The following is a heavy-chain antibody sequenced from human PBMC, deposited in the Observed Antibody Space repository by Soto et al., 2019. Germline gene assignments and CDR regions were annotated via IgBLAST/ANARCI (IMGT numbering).Heavy chain of an antibody. CDR3: ATSLIAAAGYYYYYGMDV. V-gene: IGHV5-10-1*01. J-gene: IGHJ6*02. D-gene: IGHD6-13*01. CDR2: IDPSDSYT. CDR1: GYSFTSYW. Sequence: PGESLKISCKGSGYSFTSYWISWVRQMPGKVLEWMGRIDPSDSYTNYSPSFQGHVTISADKSISTAYLQWSSLKASDTAMYYCATSLIAAAGYYYYYGMDVWGQGXTVTVYS.